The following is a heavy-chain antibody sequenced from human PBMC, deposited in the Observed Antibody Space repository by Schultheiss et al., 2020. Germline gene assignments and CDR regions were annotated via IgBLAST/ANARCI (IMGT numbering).Heavy chain of an antibody. D-gene: IGHD6-19*01. CDR3: ARRGIAVAVSFDL. Sequence: GSLRLSCAASGFTFSSYGMHWVRQAPGKGLEWIGEINHSGSTNYNPSLTSRVTISVDTSKNQYSLKLSSVTAADTAVYYCARRGIAVAVSFDLWGRGTLVTVAS. J-gene: IGHJ2*01. CDR1: GFTFSSYG. CDR2: INHSGST. V-gene: IGHV4-34*01.